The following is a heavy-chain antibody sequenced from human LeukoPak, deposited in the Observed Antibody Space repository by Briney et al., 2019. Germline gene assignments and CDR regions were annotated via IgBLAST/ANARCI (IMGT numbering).Heavy chain of an antibody. V-gene: IGHV3-9*01. CDR3: AKDKKAMGATWGGAFDI. J-gene: IGHJ3*02. D-gene: IGHD1-26*01. CDR2: ISWNSGSI. Sequence: GGSLRLSCAASGFTFDDCAMHWVRQAPGKGLEWVSGISWNSGSIGYADSVKGRFTISRDNAKNSLYLQMNSLRAEDTALYYCAKDKKAMGATWGGAFDIWGQGTMVTVSS. CDR1: GFTFDDCA.